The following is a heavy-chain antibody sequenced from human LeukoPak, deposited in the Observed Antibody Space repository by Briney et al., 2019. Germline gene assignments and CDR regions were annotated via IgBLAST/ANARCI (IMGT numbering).Heavy chain of an antibody. CDR2: IIPIFGTA. D-gene: IGHD6-13*01. J-gene: IGHJ4*02. Sequence: ASVKVSCKASGGTFSSYAISWVRQAPGQGLEWMGGIIPIFGTANYAQKFQGRVTITADKSTSTAYMELSSLRSEDTAVYYCASRPGYSSNWYFYYWGQGTLVTVSS. V-gene: IGHV1-69*06. CDR1: GGTFSSYA. CDR3: ASRPGYSSNWYFYY.